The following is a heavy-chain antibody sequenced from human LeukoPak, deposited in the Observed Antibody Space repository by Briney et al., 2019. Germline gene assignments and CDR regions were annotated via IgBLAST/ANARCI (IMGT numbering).Heavy chain of an antibody. J-gene: IGHJ5*02. D-gene: IGHD6-13*01. CDR3: ARVGTAAAGTGWFDP. Sequence: GGSLRLSCAASGFTFDDYGMSWVRQAPGKGLEWVSGINWNGGSTGYADSVKGRFTISRDNAKNSLYLQMNSLRAEDTALYYCARVGTAAAGTGWFDPWGQGTLVTVSS. CDR2: INWNGGST. V-gene: IGHV3-20*04. CDR1: GFTFDDYG.